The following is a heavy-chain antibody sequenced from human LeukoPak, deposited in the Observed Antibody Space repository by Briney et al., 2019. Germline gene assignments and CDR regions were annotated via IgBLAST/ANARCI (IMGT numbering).Heavy chain of an antibody. CDR3: ARPRLGSTGWYIAFDI. J-gene: IGHJ3*02. V-gene: IGHV3-33*01. D-gene: IGHD6-13*01. CDR1: GFTFSSYG. CDR2: IWYDGSNI. Sequence: HSGGSLRLSCAASGFTFSSYGMHWVRQAPGKGLEWVAVIWYDGSNIYYADSVKGRFTTSRDNANNSLYLQMDSLRAEDTAIYYCARPRLGSTGWYIAFDIWGQGTMVTVSS.